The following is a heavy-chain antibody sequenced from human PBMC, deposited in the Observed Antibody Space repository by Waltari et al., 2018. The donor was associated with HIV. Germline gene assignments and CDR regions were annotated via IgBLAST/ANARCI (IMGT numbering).Heavy chain of an antibody. CDR1: GFLFSDYY. Sequence: QVHLVESGGGLVKPGGALRLSCAASGFLFSDYYMSWIRQAPGKGLLLISYISFSGHNVFYSDSVKGRFTISRDNANNSLYLQMNSLRAEDTAVYYCARDFSYDVLTQRDYFDNWGQGTLVTVSS. CDR2: ISFSGHNV. D-gene: IGHD3-9*01. V-gene: IGHV3-11*04. J-gene: IGHJ4*02. CDR3: ARDFSYDVLTQRDYFDN.